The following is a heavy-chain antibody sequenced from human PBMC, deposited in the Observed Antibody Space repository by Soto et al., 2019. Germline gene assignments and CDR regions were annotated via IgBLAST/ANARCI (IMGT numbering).Heavy chain of an antibody. CDR2: IIPILGNT. J-gene: IGHJ5*02. CDR3: ARSRRSLELLLPGEQPGFDP. V-gene: IGHV1-69*02. Sequence: SVKVSCKASGGTFSSYTISWVRQAPGQGLEWMGRIIPILGNTKYSQKFQGRVTITRDTSASTAYMELSGLRSEDTAVYYCARSRRSLELLLPGEQPGFDPCGQGTVVTVSS. D-gene: IGHD3-3*01. CDR1: GGTFSSYT.